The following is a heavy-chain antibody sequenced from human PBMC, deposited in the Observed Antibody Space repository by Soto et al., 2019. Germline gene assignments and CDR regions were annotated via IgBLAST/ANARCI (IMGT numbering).Heavy chain of an antibody. CDR3: ARDSNYDILTPYYYYYGMDV. D-gene: IGHD3-9*01. CDR1: GYTFTSYG. V-gene: IGHV1-18*04. J-gene: IGHJ6*02. CDR2: ISAYNGNT. Sequence: GASVKVSCKASGYTFTSYGISWVRQAPGQGLEWMGWISAYNGNTNYAQKLQGRVAMTTDTSTSTAYMELRSLRSDDTAVYYCARDSNYDILTPYYYYYGMDVWGQGTTVTVSS.